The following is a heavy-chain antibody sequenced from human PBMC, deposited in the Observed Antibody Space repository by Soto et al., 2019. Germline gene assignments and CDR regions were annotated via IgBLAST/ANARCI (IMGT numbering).Heavy chain of an antibody. CDR3: ARRHGYSSSFLSGGMDV. V-gene: IGHV4-34*01. CDR2: INHSGST. Sequence: SETLSLTCAVYGGSFSGYYWSWIRQPPGKGLEWIGEINHSGSTNYNPSLKSRVTISVDTSKNQFSLKLSSVTAADTAVYYCARRHGYSSSFLSGGMDVWGQGTTVTVSS. D-gene: IGHD6-6*01. J-gene: IGHJ6*02. CDR1: GGSFSGYY.